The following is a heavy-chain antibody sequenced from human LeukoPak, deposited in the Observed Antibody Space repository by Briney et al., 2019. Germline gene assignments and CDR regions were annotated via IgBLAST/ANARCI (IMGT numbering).Heavy chain of an antibody. Sequence: GRSLRLSCAAPGFTFSNYGMHWVRQAPGKGLEWVAVIWYDGNNKYYADSVKGRFTISRDNSKNTLYVQMNSLRAEDTAVYYCVRDLDSSGRDYWGQGTLVTVSS. J-gene: IGHJ4*02. CDR2: IWYDGNNK. CDR3: VRDLDSSGRDY. V-gene: IGHV3-33*08. D-gene: IGHD6-19*01. CDR1: GFTFSNYG.